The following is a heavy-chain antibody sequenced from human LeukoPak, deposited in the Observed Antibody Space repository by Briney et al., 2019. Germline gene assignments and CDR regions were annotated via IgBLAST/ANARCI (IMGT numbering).Heavy chain of an antibody. CDR3: AYTPFDI. V-gene: IGHV3-7*01. J-gene: IGHJ3*02. D-gene: IGHD2-15*01. CDR1: GFTFSSFW. CDR2: IKQDGGEK. Sequence: GGSLRLSCAASGFTFSSFWMSWVRQAPGKGLEWVANIKQDGGEKYYVDSVKGRFTTSRDNSKNTLYLQMNSLRAEDTAVYYCAYTPFDIWGQGTMVTVSS.